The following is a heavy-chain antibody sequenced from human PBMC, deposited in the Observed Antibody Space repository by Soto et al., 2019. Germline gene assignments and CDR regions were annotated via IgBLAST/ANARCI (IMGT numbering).Heavy chain of an antibody. CDR1: GFTFSSYA. CDR2: ISGSGGST. V-gene: IGHV3-23*01. Sequence: EVQLLESGGGLVQPGGSLRLSCAASGFTFSSYAMSWVRQAPGKGLEWVSAISGSGGSTYYADSVKGRFTISRDNSKNTLYLEMNSLRAEDTAVYYCEKNTIAAGPFDYWGQGTLVTVSS. D-gene: IGHD6-13*01. J-gene: IGHJ4*02. CDR3: EKNTIAAGPFDY.